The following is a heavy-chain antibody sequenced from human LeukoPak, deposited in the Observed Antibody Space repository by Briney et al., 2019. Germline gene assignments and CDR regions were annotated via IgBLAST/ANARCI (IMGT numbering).Heavy chain of an antibody. Sequence: GASVKVSCKASGYTFTSYGISWVRQAPGQGLEWMGWINAYNGNTNYAQKLQGRVTMTTDTSTSTAYMELRSLRSDDTAVYYCARDPGLYYDFWSGYPTPYFDYWGQGTLVTVSS. CDR2: INAYNGNT. CDR1: GYTFTSYG. CDR3: ARDPGLYYDFWSGYPTPYFDY. V-gene: IGHV1-18*01. D-gene: IGHD3-3*01. J-gene: IGHJ4*02.